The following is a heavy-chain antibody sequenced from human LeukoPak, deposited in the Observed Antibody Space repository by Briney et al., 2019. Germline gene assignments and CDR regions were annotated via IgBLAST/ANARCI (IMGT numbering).Heavy chain of an antibody. V-gene: IGHV3-11*04. CDR1: GFTVSTNY. CDR3: AKDTTLLWFGD. D-gene: IGHD3-10*01. Sequence: GGSLRLSCAASGFTVSTNYMSWVRQAPGKGLEWVSSISRSGSTKYYADSVKGRFTISRDNSKNTLYLQMNSLRAEDTAVYYCAKDTTLLWFGDWGQGTLVTVSS. CDR2: ISRSGSTK. J-gene: IGHJ4*02.